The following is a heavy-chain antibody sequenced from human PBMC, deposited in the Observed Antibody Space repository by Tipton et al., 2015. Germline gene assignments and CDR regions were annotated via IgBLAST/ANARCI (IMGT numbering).Heavy chain of an antibody. CDR2: IYPGDSDT. D-gene: IGHD3-10*01. J-gene: IGHJ4*02. V-gene: IGHV5-51*01. CDR3: ARGFGSAYDF. Sequence: QLVQSGAEVKKPGESLKISCKASGYIFSRHWIAWVRQMPGKGPEWVGIIYPGDSDTRYSPSFQGQVTISADKSISTAYLQWSSLKASDTAMYYCARGFGSAYDFWGQGTLVTVSS. CDR1: GYIFSRHW.